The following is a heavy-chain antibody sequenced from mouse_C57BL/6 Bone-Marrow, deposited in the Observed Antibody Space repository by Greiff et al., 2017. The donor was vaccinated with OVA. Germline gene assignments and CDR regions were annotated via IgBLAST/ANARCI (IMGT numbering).Heavy chain of an antibody. Sequence: LVKPGASVKMSCKASGYTFTDYNIHWVKQSHGKSLEWIGYINPNNGGTSYNQKFKGKATLTVNKSSSTAYMELRSLTSEDSAVYYCARTVGAWFAYWGQGTLVTVSA. V-gene: IGHV1-22*01. CDR2: INPNNGGT. CDR3: ARTVGAWFAY. J-gene: IGHJ3*01. D-gene: IGHD4-1*01. CDR1: GYTFTDYN.